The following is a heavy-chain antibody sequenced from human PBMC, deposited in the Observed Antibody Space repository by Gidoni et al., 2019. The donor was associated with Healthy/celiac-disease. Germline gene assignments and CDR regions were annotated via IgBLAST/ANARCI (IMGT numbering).Heavy chain of an antibody. Sequence: EVQLLESGGGLVQPGGSLRLSCAASGFTFSSYAMSWVRQAPGKGLEWVSAISGSGGSTYYADSVKGRFTISRDNSKNTLYLQMNSLRAEDTAVYYCASPRRLGYCSSTSCYGRGNWFDPWGQGTLVTVSS. CDR3: ASPRRLGYCSSTSCYGRGNWFDP. CDR1: GFTFSSYA. D-gene: IGHD2-2*01. V-gene: IGHV3-23*01. J-gene: IGHJ5*02. CDR2: ISGSGGST.